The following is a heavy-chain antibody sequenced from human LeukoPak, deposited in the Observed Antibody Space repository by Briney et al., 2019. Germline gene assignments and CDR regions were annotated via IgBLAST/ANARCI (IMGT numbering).Heavy chain of an antibody. CDR1: GYSFTSYW. D-gene: IGHD5-12*01. CDR3: ARHGVYSGYDPIWGLAAANY. Sequence: GESLRISCKGSGYSFTSYWISWVRRMPGKGLEWMGRIDPSDSYTNYSPSFQGHVTISADKSISTAYLQWSSLKASDTAMYYCARHGVYSGYDPIWGLAAANYWGQGTLVTVSS. V-gene: IGHV5-10-1*01. CDR2: IDPSDSYT. J-gene: IGHJ4*02.